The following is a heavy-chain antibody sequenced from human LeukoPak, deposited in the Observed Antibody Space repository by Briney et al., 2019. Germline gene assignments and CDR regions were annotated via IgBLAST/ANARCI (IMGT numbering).Heavy chain of an antibody. CDR3: ARIPTVTFFDY. J-gene: IGHJ4*02. Sequence: SETLSLTCTVSGVSMSSSSYHWRWIPQPPGKGLEWIGSIYYSERTYLKTSLKSRVTISVDTSKNQFSLELSSVTAADSAVYYCARIPTVTFFDYWGQGTLVTVSS. D-gene: IGHD4-17*01. CDR2: IYYSERT. V-gene: IGHV4-39*07. CDR1: GVSMSSSSYH.